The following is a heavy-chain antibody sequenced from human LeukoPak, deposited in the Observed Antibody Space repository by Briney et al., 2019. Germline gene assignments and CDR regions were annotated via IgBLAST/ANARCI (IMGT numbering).Heavy chain of an antibody. CDR3: AATRGDFDY. Sequence: SETLSLTCAVYGGSFSGYYWSWIRQPPGQGLEWIGEINHSGSTYYNPSLKSRVTISVDTSKNQFSLKLSSVTAADTAVYYCAATRGDFDYWGQGTLVTVSS. CDR1: GGSFSGYY. V-gene: IGHV4-34*01. J-gene: IGHJ4*02. CDR2: INHSGST. D-gene: IGHD3-10*01.